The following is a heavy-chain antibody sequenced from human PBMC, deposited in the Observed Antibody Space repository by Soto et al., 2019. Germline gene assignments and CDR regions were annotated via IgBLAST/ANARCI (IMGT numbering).Heavy chain of an antibody. CDR1: GGSISSGGYS. CDR3: ARGGGYSGYDSVFDY. V-gene: IGHV4-30-2*01. CDR2: IYHSGST. Sequence: LSLTFAVSGGSISSGGYSWSWIRQPPGKGLEWIGYIYHSGSTYYNPSLKSRVTISVDRSKNQFSLKLSSVTAADTAVYYCARGGGYSGYDSVFDYWGQGTLVTVSS. J-gene: IGHJ4*02. D-gene: IGHD5-12*01.